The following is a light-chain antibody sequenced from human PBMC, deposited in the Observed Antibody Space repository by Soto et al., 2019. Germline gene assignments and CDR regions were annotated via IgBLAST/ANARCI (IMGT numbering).Light chain of an antibody. Sequence: QSALTQPASVSGSPGQSITISCTGSSSDVGGYNYVSWYQQHPGKVPKVMIYDVSNRPSGVSNRFSGSKSGNTASLTISGLQAEYEADYYCSSYTSSSTLVFGTGTKVTVL. CDR2: DVS. CDR3: SSYTSSSTLV. J-gene: IGLJ1*01. CDR1: SSDVGGYNY. V-gene: IGLV2-14*01.